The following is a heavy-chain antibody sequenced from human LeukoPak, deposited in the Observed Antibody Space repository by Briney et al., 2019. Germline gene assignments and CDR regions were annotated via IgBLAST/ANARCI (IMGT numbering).Heavy chain of an antibody. CDR3: ARGPYSYLFDY. Sequence: PSETLSLTCTVSGDSINSYYWAWIRQPPGKGLEWIGFIHYSGSTTYNPSLKSRVTISIETSKTQFSLKLNSVTAADTAVYYCARGPYSYLFDYWGQGTLVTVSS. CDR2: IHYSGST. CDR1: GDSINSYY. J-gene: IGHJ4*02. D-gene: IGHD5-18*01. V-gene: IGHV4-59*08.